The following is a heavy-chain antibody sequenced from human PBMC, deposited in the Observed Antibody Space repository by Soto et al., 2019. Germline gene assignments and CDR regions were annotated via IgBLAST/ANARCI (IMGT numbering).Heavy chain of an antibody. J-gene: IGHJ5*01. V-gene: IGHV3-21*01. CDR1: GFTFSTYT. CDR3: ARDILTGGAYPDS. CDR2: ISSGSSYI. D-gene: IGHD3-10*01. Sequence: GGSLRLSCAASGFTFSTYTMNWVRQAPGKGLEWISSISSGSSYIYYAGSVKGRFTISRDNAKNSLFLQMNSLRADDTAVYYCARDILTGGAYPDSWGQGTKVTVSS.